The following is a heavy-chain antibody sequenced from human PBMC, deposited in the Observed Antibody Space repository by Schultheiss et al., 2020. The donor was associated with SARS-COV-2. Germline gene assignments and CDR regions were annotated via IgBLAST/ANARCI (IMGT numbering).Heavy chain of an antibody. J-gene: IGHJ4*02. V-gene: IGHV3-64*04. CDR1: GFTFSSYA. CDR3: ARAAYSSGWYGLDY. D-gene: IGHD6-19*01. Sequence: GGSLRLSCAASGFTFSSYAMHWVRQAPGKGLEWVSAISKTGGSTYYADSVKGRFTISRDNSKNTLYLQMNSLRAEDTAVYYCARAAYSSGWYGLDYWGQGTLVTVSS. CDR2: ISKTGGST.